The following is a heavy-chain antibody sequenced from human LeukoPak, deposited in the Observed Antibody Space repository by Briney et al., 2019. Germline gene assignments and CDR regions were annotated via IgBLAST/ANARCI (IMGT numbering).Heavy chain of an antibody. J-gene: IGHJ5*02. CDR3: AGPYGSGSSGWFDP. CDR1: GGSLTTNSYF. D-gene: IGHD3-10*01. Sequence: SETLSLTCNVSGGSLTTNSYFWGWIRQPPGKGLEWIGSVYHTGGTYSNPSLKSRLTISLDTSKNQFSLRLKSVTAADTAVYCCAGPYGSGSSGWFDPWGQGILVTVSS. CDR2: VYHTGGT. V-gene: IGHV4-39*01.